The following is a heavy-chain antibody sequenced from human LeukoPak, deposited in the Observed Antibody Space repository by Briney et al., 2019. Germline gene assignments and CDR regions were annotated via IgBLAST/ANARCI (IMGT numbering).Heavy chain of an antibody. CDR2: ISAYNGNT. Sequence: ASVKVSCKASGYTFTSYGISWVRQAPGQGLEWMGWISAYNGNTNYAQKLQGRVTMTTDTSTSTAYMELSSLRSEDTAVYYCAYTDSSGYYYAWFDPWGQGTLVTVSS. D-gene: IGHD3-22*01. CDR1: GYTFTSYG. CDR3: AYTDSSGYYYAWFDP. V-gene: IGHV1-18*01. J-gene: IGHJ5*02.